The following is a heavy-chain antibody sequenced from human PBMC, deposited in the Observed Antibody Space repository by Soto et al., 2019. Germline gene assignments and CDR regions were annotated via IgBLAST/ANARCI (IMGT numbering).Heavy chain of an antibody. CDR2: IHYSGST. J-gene: IGHJ5*01. D-gene: IGHD2-21*01. Sequence: SETLSLTCTVAGGSISSGGYXXNWXXXHPGKXXEWIGSIHYSGSTYYTPSLRSRVTISVDTSKKQFSLKLSSVTAADTAVYFCARDKHISSHYYGPPYNCLDSWGQGTLVTVS. CDR1: GGSISSGGYX. V-gene: IGHV4-31*03. CDR3: ARDKHISSHYYGPPYNCLDS.